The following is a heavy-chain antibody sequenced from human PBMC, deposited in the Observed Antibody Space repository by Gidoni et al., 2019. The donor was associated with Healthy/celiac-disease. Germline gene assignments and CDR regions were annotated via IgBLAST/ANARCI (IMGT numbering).Heavy chain of an antibody. CDR2: MNWNGGST. CDR1: GFTFDDYG. Sequence: EVQLVESGGGVVRPGGSLRLSCAASGFTFDDYGMGWVRQAPGKGLEWVSGMNWNGGSTGYADSVKGRFTISRDNAKNSLYLQMNSLRAEDTALYHCARDAGYCSGGSCYETWFDPWGQGTLVTVSS. D-gene: IGHD2-15*01. J-gene: IGHJ5*02. V-gene: IGHV3-20*01. CDR3: ARDAGYCSGGSCYETWFDP.